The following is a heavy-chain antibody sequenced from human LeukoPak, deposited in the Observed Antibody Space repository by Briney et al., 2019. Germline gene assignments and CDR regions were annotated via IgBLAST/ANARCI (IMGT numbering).Heavy chain of an antibody. V-gene: IGHV4-59*01. CDR2: IYYSGST. CDR1: GGSISSYY. Sequence: PSETLSLTCTVSGGSISSYYWSWIRQPPGKGLEWIGYIYYSGSTNYNPSLKSRVTISVDTSKNQFSLKLSSVTAADTAVYYCARHFNYYGSARGWFDPWGQGTLVTVSS. J-gene: IGHJ5*02. CDR3: ARHFNYYGSARGWFDP. D-gene: IGHD3-10*01.